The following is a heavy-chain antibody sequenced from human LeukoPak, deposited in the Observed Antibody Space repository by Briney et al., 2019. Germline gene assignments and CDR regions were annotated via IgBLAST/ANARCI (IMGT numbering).Heavy chain of an antibody. V-gene: IGHV3-48*03. D-gene: IGHD3-22*01. CDR2: ISSSGNTI. CDR3: ARALTMIVVVMGY. CDR1: GFTFSNYE. Sequence: GGSLRLSCAASGFTFSNYEMSWVRQAPGKGLEWVSYISSSGNTIYYADSVKGRFTISRDNAKNSLYLQMNSLRAEDTAVYYCARALTMIVVVMGYWGQGTLVTLSS. J-gene: IGHJ4*02.